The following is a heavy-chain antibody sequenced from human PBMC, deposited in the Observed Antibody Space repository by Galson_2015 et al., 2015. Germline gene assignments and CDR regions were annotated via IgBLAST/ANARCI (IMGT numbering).Heavy chain of an antibody. CDR1: GGSFSIYD. CDR3: ARASQDCSSNSCPYNY. CDR2: ITPIFGTA. V-gene: IGHV1-69*06. J-gene: IGHJ4*02. D-gene: IGHD2-2*01. Sequence: SVKGSCKASGGSFSIYDISWVRQAPGQGPQWMGGITPIFGTANYAQRFQGRVTITAEKSTSTAYMQLSSLRSEDSAVYYCARASQDCSSNSCPYNYWGPGTLVTVSS.